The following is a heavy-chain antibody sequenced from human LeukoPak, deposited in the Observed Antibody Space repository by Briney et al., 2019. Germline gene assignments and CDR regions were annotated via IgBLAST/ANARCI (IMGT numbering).Heavy chain of an antibody. CDR2: ISYDGSNK. Sequence: GRSLRLSCAASGFTFSSYGMHWVRQAPGKGLEWVAVISYDGSNKYYADSVKGRFTISRDNSKNTLYLQMNSLRAEDTAVYYCAKDKSPRSGYFDYWGQGTLVTVSS. V-gene: IGHV3-30*18. CDR1: GFTFSSYG. D-gene: IGHD3-3*01. J-gene: IGHJ4*02. CDR3: AKDKSPRSGYFDY.